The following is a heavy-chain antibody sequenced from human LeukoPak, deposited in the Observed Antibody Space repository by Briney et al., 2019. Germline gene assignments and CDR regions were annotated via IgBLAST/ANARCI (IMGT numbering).Heavy chain of an antibody. Sequence: GGSLRLSCAASGFTFTSSGMHWVRQAPGKGLEWVALITYDGNDKYYSDSVKGRFTISSDTSKNTLYLQINSLRAEDAAVYYCARDLSPVVRASPMGYWGQGTLVTVSS. CDR1: GFTFTSSG. J-gene: IGHJ4*02. CDR3: ARDLSPVVRASPMGY. D-gene: IGHD3-10*01. V-gene: IGHV3-30*03. CDR2: ITYDGNDK.